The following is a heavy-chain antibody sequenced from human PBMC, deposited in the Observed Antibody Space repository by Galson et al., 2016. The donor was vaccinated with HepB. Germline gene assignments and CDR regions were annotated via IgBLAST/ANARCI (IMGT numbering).Heavy chain of an antibody. V-gene: IGHV2-70*18. CDR2: IDWDDDK. CDR3: ARMKGDIVLVPAARIPLYYYYGMDV. J-gene: IGHJ6*02. Sequence: TLSLTCTVSGGFIRSYYWSWIRQPPAKALEWLALIDWDDDKYYSTTLNTRLTISKETSKNQVVLTLTNMDPVDTATYYCARMKGDIVLVPAARIPLYYYYGMDVWGQGTTVTVSS. D-gene: IGHD2-2*01. CDR1: GGFIRSYY.